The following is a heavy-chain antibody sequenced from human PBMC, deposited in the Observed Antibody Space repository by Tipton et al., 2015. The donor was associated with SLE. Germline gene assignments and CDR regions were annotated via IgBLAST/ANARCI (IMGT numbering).Heavy chain of an antibody. V-gene: IGHV4-59*01. CDR1: GGSISGYY. Sequence: TLSLTCTVSGGSISGYYWSWIRQPPGKGLEWIAYIHSSGSTNYNPSLKSRVTISADTSKNQFSLKVSSVTAADSAVYYCARDFIELSAFDIWGQGTVVTVSS. CDR3: ARDFIELSAFDI. CDR2: IHSSGST. D-gene: IGHD2-8*01. J-gene: IGHJ3*02.